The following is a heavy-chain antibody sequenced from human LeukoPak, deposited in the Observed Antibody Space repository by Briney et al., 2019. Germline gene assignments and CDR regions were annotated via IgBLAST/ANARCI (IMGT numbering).Heavy chain of an antibody. CDR3: ARDRYSSSWGDRPNWFDP. D-gene: IGHD6-13*01. V-gene: IGHV1-69*01. CDR2: IIPIFGTA. Sequence: GSSVKVSCKASGGTFSSYAISWVRQAPGQGLEWMGGIIPIFGTANYAQKFQGRVTITADESTSTDYMELSSLRSEDTAVYYCARDRYSSSWGDRPNWFDPWGQGTLVTVSS. J-gene: IGHJ5*02. CDR1: GGTFSSYA.